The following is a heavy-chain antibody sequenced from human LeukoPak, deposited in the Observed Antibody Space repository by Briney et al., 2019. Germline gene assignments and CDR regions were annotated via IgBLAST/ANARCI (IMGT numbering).Heavy chain of an antibody. D-gene: IGHD2-2*01. V-gene: IGHV3-48*01. CDR1: GFTLSSYN. CDR2: ISSSGSAI. CDR3: AKANVVPPAASLYNWVGP. Sequence: PGGSLRLSCAASGFTLSSYNMNWVRQAPGEGLEWVSYISSSGSAIYYADSVKGRFTISRDNAKNSLYLQMYTLRAEHTVVYYFAKANVVPPAASLYNWVGPWGQGTLVTVSS. J-gene: IGHJ5*02.